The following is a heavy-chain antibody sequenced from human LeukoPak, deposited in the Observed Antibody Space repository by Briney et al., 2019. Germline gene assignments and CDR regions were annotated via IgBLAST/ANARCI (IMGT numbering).Heavy chain of an antibody. D-gene: IGHD1-26*01. CDR3: ARDKIVGATHFDY. CDR2: ISGSDST. J-gene: IGHJ4*02. Sequence: GGSLRLSCAASGFTFSSYAMSWVRQAPGKGLEWVSAISGSDSTYYADSVKGRFTISRDNSKNTLYLQMNSLRAEDTAVYYCARDKIVGATHFDYWGQGALVTVSS. V-gene: IGHV3-23*01. CDR1: GFTFSSYA.